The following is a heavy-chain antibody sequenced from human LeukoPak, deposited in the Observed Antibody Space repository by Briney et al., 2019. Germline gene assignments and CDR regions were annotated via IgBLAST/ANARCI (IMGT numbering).Heavy chain of an antibody. D-gene: IGHD3-22*01. Sequence: GESLKISCKGSGYSFTSYWIGWVRQMPGKGLEWMGIIYPGDSDTRYSSSFQGQVTISADKSISTAYLQWSSLKASDTAMYYCARYRQPYYYDSSGRKRHNWFDPWGQGTLVTVSS. V-gene: IGHV5-51*01. J-gene: IGHJ5*02. CDR1: GYSFTSYW. CDR2: IYPGDSDT. CDR3: ARYRQPYYYDSSGRKRHNWFDP.